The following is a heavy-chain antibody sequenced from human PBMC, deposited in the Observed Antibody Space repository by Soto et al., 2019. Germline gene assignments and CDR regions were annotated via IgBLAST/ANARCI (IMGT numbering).Heavy chain of an antibody. CDR1: GGSFSGYY. CDR2: INHSGST. V-gene: IGHV4-34*01. Sequence: SETLSLTCAVYGGSFSGYYWSWIRQPPGKGLEWIGEINHSGSTNYNPSLKSRVTISVDTSKNHFSLKLSSVTAADTAVYYCTVLDFYYYGMDVWGQGTTVT. J-gene: IGHJ6*02. CDR3: TVLDFYYYGMDV. D-gene: IGHD3-3*01.